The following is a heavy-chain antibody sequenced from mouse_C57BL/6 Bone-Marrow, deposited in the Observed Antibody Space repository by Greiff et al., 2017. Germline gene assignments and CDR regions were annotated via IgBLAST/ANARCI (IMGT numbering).Heavy chain of an antibody. CDR2: ISGGGGNT. V-gene: IGHV5-9*01. J-gene: IGHJ1*03. D-gene: IGHD2-10*01. CDR1: GFTFSSYT. CDR3: ARAYYGYFDV. Sequence: EVQLVESGGGLVKPGGSLKLSCAASGFTFSSYTMSWVRQTPEKRLEWVATISGGGGNTYYPDSVKGRFTISRDNAKNTLYLQMSSLRSEDTALYYCARAYYGYFDVWGTGTTVTVSS.